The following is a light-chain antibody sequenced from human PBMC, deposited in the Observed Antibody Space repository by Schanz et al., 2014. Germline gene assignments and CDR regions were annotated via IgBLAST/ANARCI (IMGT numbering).Light chain of an antibody. J-gene: IGKJ1*01. CDR2: GAS. CDR3: QQYETSPAT. CDR1: QSVSSN. V-gene: IGKV3-15*01. Sequence: EIVMTQSPATLSVSPGERATLSCRASQSVSSNLVWYQQKPGQAPRLLIYGASTRATGIPARFTGSASGTEFTLTISRLEPEDFAVYYCQQYETSPATFGQGTKVDIK.